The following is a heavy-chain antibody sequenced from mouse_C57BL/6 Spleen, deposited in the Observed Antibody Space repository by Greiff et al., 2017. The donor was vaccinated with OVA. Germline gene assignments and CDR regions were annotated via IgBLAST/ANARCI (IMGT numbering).Heavy chain of an antibody. Sequence: QVQLQQSGAELVKPGASVKLSCKASGYTFTSYWMHWVKQRPGQGLEWIGMIHPNRGSTNYNEKFKSKATLTVDKSSSTAYMQLSSLTSEDSAVYYCARDGNYRNGFAYWGQGTLVTVSA. CDR3: ARDGNYRNGFAY. V-gene: IGHV1-64*01. CDR2: IHPNRGST. J-gene: IGHJ3*01. CDR1: GYTFTSYW. D-gene: IGHD2-1*01.